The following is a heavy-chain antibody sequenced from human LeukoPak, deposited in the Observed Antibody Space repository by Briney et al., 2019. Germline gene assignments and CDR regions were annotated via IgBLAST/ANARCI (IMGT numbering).Heavy chain of an antibody. J-gene: IGHJ3*02. CDR3: ARVKYYYDSSGTPDAFDI. CDR2: IYNSGST. Sequence: SETLSLTCTVSGGSISSGDYYWSWIRQPPGKGLWWIGYIYNSGSTYYNPSLKSRVTISVDTSKNQFSLKLSSVTAADTAVYYCARVKYYYDSSGTPDAFDIWGQGTMVTVSS. V-gene: IGHV4-30-4*01. D-gene: IGHD3-22*01. CDR1: GGSISSGDYY.